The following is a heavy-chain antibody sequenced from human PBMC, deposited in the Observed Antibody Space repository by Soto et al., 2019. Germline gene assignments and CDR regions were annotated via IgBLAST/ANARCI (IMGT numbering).Heavy chain of an antibody. CDR1: GYTFTSYG. CDR2: ISAYNGNT. Sequence: ASVKVSCKASGYTFTSYGISWVRQAPGQGLEWMGWISAYNGNTNYAQKLQGRVTMTTDTSTSTAYMELRSLRSDDTAVYYCARDSFIAVAGPFDYWGQGTLVTVSS. J-gene: IGHJ4*02. D-gene: IGHD6-19*01. V-gene: IGHV1-18*01. CDR3: ARDSFIAVAGPFDY.